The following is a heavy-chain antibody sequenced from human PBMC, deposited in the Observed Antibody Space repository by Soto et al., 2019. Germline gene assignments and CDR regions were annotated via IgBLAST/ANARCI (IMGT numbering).Heavy chain of an antibody. CDR2: ISSSSSTI. D-gene: IGHD3-22*01. CDR3: SRGLYYYDSSGYWGY. Sequence: PGGALRRSYRAAGCIFSTYDIDRVRQAPGKGLVWVSYISSSSSTIYYADSVKGRFTIYRDNAKNSLYLQMNSLRDEFMAVYYRSRGLYYYDSSGYWGYWGQGT. V-gene: IGHV3-48*02. CDR1: GCIFSTYD. J-gene: IGHJ4*02.